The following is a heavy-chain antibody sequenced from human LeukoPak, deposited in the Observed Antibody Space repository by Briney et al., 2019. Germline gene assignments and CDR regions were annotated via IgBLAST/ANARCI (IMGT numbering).Heavy chain of an antibody. Sequence: PGGSLRLSCAASGFTFSSYSMNWVRQAPGKGLEWVSSISSSSSYIYYADSVKGRFTISRDNAKNSLYLQMNSLRAEDTAVYYCARAPYYYDSSGYSPIDYWGQGTLVTVSS. J-gene: IGHJ4*02. V-gene: IGHV3-21*01. CDR3: ARAPYYYDSSGYSPIDY. CDR1: GFTFSSYS. CDR2: ISSSSSYI. D-gene: IGHD3-22*01.